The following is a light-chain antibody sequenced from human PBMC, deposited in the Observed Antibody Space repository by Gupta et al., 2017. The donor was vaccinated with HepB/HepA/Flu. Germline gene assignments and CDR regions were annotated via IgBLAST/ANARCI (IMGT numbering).Light chain of an antibody. J-gene: IGKJ4*01. CDR1: QSISSG. CDR3: QQYYTLPST. Sequence: IRETPSPASLSASLGDRVTITCRTSQSISSGVDWYQQKPGKAPKLVMYTASTLYHGVPSRFRGSGSGTDFSLTISSLQPEDFAIYSCQQYYTLPSTFGEGTRVEIK. V-gene: IGKV1-8*01. CDR2: TAS.